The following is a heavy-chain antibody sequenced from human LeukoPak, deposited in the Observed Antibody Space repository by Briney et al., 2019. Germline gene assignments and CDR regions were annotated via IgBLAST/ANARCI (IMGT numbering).Heavy chain of an antibody. J-gene: IGHJ4*02. D-gene: IGHD3-3*01. Sequence: PGGSLRLSCAVSGLTFSDYSMTWVRQAPGKGLEWVSVIYSGGSTYYADSVKGRFTISRDNSKNTLYLQMNSLRAEDTAVYYCAREAIVRFYFDYWGQGTLVTVSS. CDR2: IYSGGST. V-gene: IGHV3-53*01. CDR3: AREAIVRFYFDY. CDR1: GLTFSDYS.